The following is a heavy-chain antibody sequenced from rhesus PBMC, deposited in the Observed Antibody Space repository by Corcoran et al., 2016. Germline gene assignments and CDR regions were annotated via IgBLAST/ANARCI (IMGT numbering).Heavy chain of an antibody. CDR3: TSPVRYRFDV. Sequence: QVQLQESGPGLVKPSETLFLPCAVYGGSFRSYWWNWIRQSPGKGLEWIGEINGYSRSTNDNPSRQSRVTMSQDVSRNQFALKLTSVTAADTAVYYCTSPVRYRFDVWGPGVLVSVSS. V-gene: IGHV4-80*01. CDR1: GGSFRSYW. J-gene: IGHJ5-1*01. CDR2: INGYSRST.